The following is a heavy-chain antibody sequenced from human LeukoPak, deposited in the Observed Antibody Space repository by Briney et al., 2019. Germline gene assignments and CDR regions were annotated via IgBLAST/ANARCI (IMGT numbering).Heavy chain of an antibody. CDR1: GGSFSGYY. Sequence: SETLSLTCAVYGGSFSGYYWSWIRQPPGKGLEWIGEINHSGSTNYNPSLKSRVTISVDTSKNQFSLKLSSVTAADTAVYYCARVVAADWFDPWGQGTLVTVSS. V-gene: IGHV4-34*01. CDR3: ARVVAADWFDP. CDR2: INHSGST. D-gene: IGHD6-13*01. J-gene: IGHJ5*02.